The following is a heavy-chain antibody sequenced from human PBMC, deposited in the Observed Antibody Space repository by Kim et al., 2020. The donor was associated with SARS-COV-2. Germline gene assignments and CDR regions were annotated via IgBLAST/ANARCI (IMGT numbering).Heavy chain of an antibody. J-gene: IGHJ6*02. V-gene: IGHV3-33*06. D-gene: IGHD5-12*01. CDR1: GFTFSSYA. CDR3: ANAVGSYYYYGMDV. CDR2: IWIDGSNK. Sequence: GGSLRLSCAASGFTFSSYAMHWVRQAPGKGLEWVAVIWIDGSNKYYADSVKGRFTISRDNSKNTLYLQMNSLRTDDTAVYYCANAVGSYYYYGMDVWGQGTTVTVSS.